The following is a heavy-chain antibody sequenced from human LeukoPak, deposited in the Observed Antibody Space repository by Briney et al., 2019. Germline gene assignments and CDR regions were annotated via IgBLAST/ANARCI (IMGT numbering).Heavy chain of an antibody. CDR3: ARDYYYDSSGYYDY. J-gene: IGHJ4*02. D-gene: IGHD3-22*01. CDR2: INPNSGGT. V-gene: IGHV1-2*02. Sequence: ASVKVSCKASGYTFTGYYMHWVRQAPGQGLEWMGWINPNSGGTNYAQKFQGRVTMTRATSISTAYMELSRLRSDDAAVYYCARDYYYDSSGYYDYWGQGTLVTVSS. CDR1: GYTFTGYY.